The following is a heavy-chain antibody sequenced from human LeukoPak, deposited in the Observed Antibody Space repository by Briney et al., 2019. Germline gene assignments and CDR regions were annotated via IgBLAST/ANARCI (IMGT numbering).Heavy chain of an antibody. CDR3: ARDRNGDGFAYFDY. D-gene: IGHD5-24*01. J-gene: IGHJ4*02. CDR1: GYTFTDYL. CDR2: INPNSGVT. V-gene: IGHV1-2*02. Sequence: ALVKVSCKASGYTFTDYLIHWVRQAPGQGLEWMGWINPNSGVTSSAQKFQGRVTMTRDTSISTAYMELRMLRSDDTAVYYCARDRNGDGFAYFDYWGQGTLVTVSS.